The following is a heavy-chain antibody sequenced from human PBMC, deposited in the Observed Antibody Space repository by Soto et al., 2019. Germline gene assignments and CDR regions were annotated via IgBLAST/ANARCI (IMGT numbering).Heavy chain of an antibody. Sequence: QVTLKESGPVLVKPTETLTLTCTVSGFSLSNARLSVSWIRQPPGKALEWLAHIFSNDEKFYSTSLKSRLTTSKDPAKSPVVLTMTNMDPVDTATYYCARIRDEDCSGGSCYYYFDYWGQGTLVTVSS. CDR3: ARIRDEDCSGGSCYYYFDY. CDR2: IFSNDEK. V-gene: IGHV2-26*01. CDR1: GFSLSNARLS. D-gene: IGHD2-15*01. J-gene: IGHJ4*02.